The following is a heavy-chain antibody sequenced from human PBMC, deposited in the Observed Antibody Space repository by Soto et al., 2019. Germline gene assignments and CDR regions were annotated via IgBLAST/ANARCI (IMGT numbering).Heavy chain of an antibody. D-gene: IGHD2-2*01. J-gene: IGHJ4*02. CDR1: GGSITSSGYY. Sequence: QVQLQESGPGLVKPSQTLSLTCTVSGGSITSSGYYWSWIRQHPGEGLEWIGFTSNSVSTSYNQSLKSRFTTSGDTPSNQFSLNLKSVTAADTAVYYCARGGGSTKVDYWGQGTLVTVSP. CDR3: ARGGGSTKVDY. CDR2: TSNSVST. V-gene: IGHV4-31*03.